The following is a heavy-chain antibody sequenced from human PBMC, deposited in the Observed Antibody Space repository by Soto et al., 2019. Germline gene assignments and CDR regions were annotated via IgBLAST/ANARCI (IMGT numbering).Heavy chain of an antibody. CDR2: VYYSGTT. CDR1: GGSISDYY. V-gene: IGHV4-59*08. CDR3: ARQAID. J-gene: IGHJ4*02. Sequence: QVQLQESGPGLVKPSETLSLTCTVSGGSISDYYWSWFRQAPGKGLDWIGYVYYSGTTNYNPSLXSXXTMSVDTSKNQFSLKRSSVTAADTAVYYCARQAIDWGQGTLVTVSS.